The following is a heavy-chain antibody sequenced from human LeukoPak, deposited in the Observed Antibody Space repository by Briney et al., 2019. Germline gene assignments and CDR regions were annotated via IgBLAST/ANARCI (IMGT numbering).Heavy chain of an antibody. CDR1: GFTFDDYA. CDR3: AKEGYCSSTSCYSERYYYYGMDV. CDR2: ISWNSGST. V-gene: IGHV3-9*01. Sequence: GRSLRLSCAASGFTFDDYAMHWVRHAPGKGREWVSGISWNSGSTRYADSVKGRFTISRDNAKNPLYLQMNSLRAEDTALYYCAKEGYCSSTSCYSERYYYYGMDVWGQGTTVTVSS. J-gene: IGHJ6*02. D-gene: IGHD2-2*01.